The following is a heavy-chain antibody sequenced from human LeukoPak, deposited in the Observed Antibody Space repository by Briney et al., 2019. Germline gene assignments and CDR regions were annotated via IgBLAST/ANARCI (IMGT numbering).Heavy chain of an antibody. Sequence: SPFSDNSGATYYTSSVKGRFTISRDNSKNTLYLQMNSLRAEDTAVYYCAKDPTYSGSWMFDYWGQGTLVTVSS. J-gene: IGHJ4*02. V-gene: IGHV3-23*01. CDR2: FSDNSGAT. CDR3: AKDPTYSGSWMFDY. D-gene: IGHD1-26*01.